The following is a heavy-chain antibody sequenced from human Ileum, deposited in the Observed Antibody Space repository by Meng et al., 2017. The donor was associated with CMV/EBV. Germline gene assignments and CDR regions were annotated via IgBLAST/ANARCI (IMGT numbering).Heavy chain of an antibody. V-gene: IGHV3-23*01. J-gene: IGHJ6*02. Sequence: GGSLKTSVVASGFTLSNYALGWVPRAPGKGLEWVSGFSYSGGRTYYADPVKGRFTITRDNSKSTLYLQMDSLRAEDTAIYYCVKGYGMDVWGQGTMVTVSS. CDR2: FSYSGGRT. CDR1: GFTLSNYA. CDR3: VKGYGMDV.